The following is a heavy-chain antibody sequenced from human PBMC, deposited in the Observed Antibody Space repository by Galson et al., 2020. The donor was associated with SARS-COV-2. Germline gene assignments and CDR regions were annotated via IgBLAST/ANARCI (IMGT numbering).Heavy chain of an antibody. V-gene: IGHV3-21*01. Sequence: GESLKISCAASGFTFSSYSMNWVRQAPGKGLEWVSSISSSSSYIYYADSVKGRFTISSDNAKNSLYLQMNSLRAEDTAVYYCARDRGSGWFLGDVWGKGTTVTVSS. CDR3: ARDRGSGWFLGDV. CDR1: GFTFSSYS. J-gene: IGHJ6*04. CDR2: ISSSSSYI. D-gene: IGHD6-19*01.